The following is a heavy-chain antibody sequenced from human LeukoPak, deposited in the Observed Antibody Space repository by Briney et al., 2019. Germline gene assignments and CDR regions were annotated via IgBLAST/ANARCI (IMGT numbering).Heavy chain of an antibody. V-gene: IGHV4-30-2*01. CDR1: GGSISSGGYS. D-gene: IGHD6-6*01. Sequence: SQTLSLTCAVSGGSISSGGYSWSWIRQPPGKGLEWIVYIYHSGSTYYNPSLKSRVTISVDRSKNQFSLKLSSVTAADTAVYYCARTSIAARRANAFDIWGQGTMVTVSS. CDR2: IYHSGST. J-gene: IGHJ3*02. CDR3: ARTSIAARRANAFDI.